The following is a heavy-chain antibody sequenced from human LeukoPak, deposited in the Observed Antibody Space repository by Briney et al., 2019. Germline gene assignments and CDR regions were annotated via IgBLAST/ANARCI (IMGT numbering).Heavy chain of an antibody. Sequence: GGSLRLSCAASGFTFSTYSITWVRQGPGKGLEWVSAIRPDGDRTYYANSVRGRFTISRDNSKDTVYLQINGLRVEDTAVYYCAREQSGTRGWYTVDYWGQGTLVTVSS. CDR1: GFTFSTYS. CDR3: AREQSGTRGWYTVDY. V-gene: IGHV3-23*01. D-gene: IGHD6-19*01. CDR2: IRPDGDRT. J-gene: IGHJ4*02.